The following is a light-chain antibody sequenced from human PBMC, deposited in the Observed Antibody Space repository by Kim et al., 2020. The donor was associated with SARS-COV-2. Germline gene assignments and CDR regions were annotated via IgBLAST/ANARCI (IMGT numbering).Light chain of an antibody. Sequence: GQSVAISCTGTSSGVSAHYRVSWYQQHPGKAPKLMISDVSERPSGVPDRFSGSKSGNTASLTISGLQADDEADYYCCPPSGRLHWVSGGGTQLTVL. CDR3: CPPSGRLHWV. CDR2: DVS. V-gene: IGLV2-11*01. J-gene: IGLJ3*02. CDR1: SSGVSAHYR.